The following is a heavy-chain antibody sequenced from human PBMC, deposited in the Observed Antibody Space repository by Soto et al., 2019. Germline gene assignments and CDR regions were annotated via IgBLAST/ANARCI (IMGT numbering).Heavy chain of an antibody. CDR2: IIPYYNTL. D-gene: IGHD6-13*01. V-gene: IGHV1-69*01. Sequence: QAQVIQSGAEVRKPGSSVKLSCKASEGTFNSYAIAWVRQAPGQGLEWMGGIIPYYNTLNYAQKFQDRVTVTADDSTNTVYMELSSLRSDDTAVYFCASGASRWYPYFFDSWAQGTLVTVSS. CDR1: EGTFNSYA. CDR3: ASGASRWYPYFFDS. J-gene: IGHJ4*02.